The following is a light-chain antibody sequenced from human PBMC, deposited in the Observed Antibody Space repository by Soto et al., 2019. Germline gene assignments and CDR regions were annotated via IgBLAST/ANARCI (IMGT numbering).Light chain of an antibody. J-gene: IGKJ5*01. Sequence: DIQMTQSPSSLPASVGDRVTITCQASQDISNYLNWYQQKVGKAPKLLIYDASNLETGVPSRFSGSGCGTHFTLTISSVQPEDFATYYCHQYDPLLPITFGPGTRLEIK. CDR3: HQYDPLLPIT. CDR1: QDISNY. CDR2: DAS. V-gene: IGKV1-33*01.